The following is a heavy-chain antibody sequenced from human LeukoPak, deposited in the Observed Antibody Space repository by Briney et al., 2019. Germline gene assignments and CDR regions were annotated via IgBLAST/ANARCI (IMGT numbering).Heavy chain of an antibody. CDR1: GYTFTTYA. V-gene: IGHV1-3*01. D-gene: IGHD3-10*01. J-gene: IGHJ4*02. Sequence: ASVKVSCKASGYTFTTYAMHWVRQAPGQRLEWMGWINAGNTNTKYSQKFQGRVTITRDTSASTAYMELSSLRSEDTAVYYCARDNLYYSGSGSSPGYFDYWGQGTLVTVSS. CDR2: INAGNTNT. CDR3: ARDNLYYSGSGSSPGYFDY.